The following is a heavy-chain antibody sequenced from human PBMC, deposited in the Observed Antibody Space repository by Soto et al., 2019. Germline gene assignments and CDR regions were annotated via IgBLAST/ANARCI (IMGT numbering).Heavy chain of an antibody. CDR1: GFSLTSSGLS. Sequence: QITLKESGPTLVKPTETLTLTCTCSGFSLTSSGLSEGWIRQPPGKPLEWLALLNWVGDGRYNPLLKSRLTVPRDTCANQVALTMTSMDPADTGTYYCAHRPWGYSDSFHVWGRGTMVTVSS. J-gene: IGHJ3*01. D-gene: IGHD3-16*01. V-gene: IGHV2-5*02. CDR3: AHRPWGYSDSFHV. CDR2: LNWVGDG.